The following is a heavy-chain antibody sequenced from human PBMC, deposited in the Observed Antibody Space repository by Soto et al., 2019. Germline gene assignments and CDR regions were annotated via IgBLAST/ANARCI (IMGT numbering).Heavy chain of an antibody. D-gene: IGHD4-17*01. CDR2: ISDSGRTM. CDR1: GVTFISLE. J-gene: IGHJ4*02. V-gene: IGHV3-48*03. CDR3: ARCTVTSD. Sequence: GGSLRLSCAASGVTFISLEMICVRQAPGNGLEWISYISDSGRTMYYADSVKGQFTISRDNAKNSLYLQMNSLRVEDTALYYCARCTVTSDWGQGTLVTVSS.